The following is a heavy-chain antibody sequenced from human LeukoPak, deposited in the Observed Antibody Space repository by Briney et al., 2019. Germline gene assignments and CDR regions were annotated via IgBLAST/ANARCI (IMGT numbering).Heavy chain of an antibody. J-gene: IGHJ3*02. CDR3: AREFISIAVVDPIDAFDI. D-gene: IGHD6-19*01. V-gene: IGHV4-4*07. CDR2: IYTSEST. CDR1: GGSISSYY. Sequence: PSETLSLTCTVSGGSISSYYWSWIRQPAGKGLEWIGRIYTSESTNYNPSLKSRVTMSVDTSKNQFSLKLSSVTAADTAVYYCAREFISIAVVDPIDAFDIWGQGTMVTVSS.